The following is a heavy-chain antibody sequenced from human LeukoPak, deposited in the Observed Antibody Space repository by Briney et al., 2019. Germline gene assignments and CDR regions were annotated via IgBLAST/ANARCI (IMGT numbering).Heavy chain of an antibody. V-gene: IGHV3-7*03. CDR2: IKKDGSGI. CDR1: GFPFSNSW. Sequence: GGSLRLSRVVSGFPFSNSWMYWVRQAPGKGLEGVANIKKDGSGISYVDSVKGRFIISRDNTRNSLYLQMSSLTVEDTAVYFCAGGNAMDVWGTGTAVTVSS. CDR3: AGGNAMDV. J-gene: IGHJ6*04.